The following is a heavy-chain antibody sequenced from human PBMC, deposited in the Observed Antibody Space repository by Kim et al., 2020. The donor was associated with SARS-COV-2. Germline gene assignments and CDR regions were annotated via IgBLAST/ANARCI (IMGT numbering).Heavy chain of an antibody. CDR2: ISSSSSTI. CDR3: ARDRFSYGDSDAFDI. J-gene: IGHJ3*02. CDR1: GFTFSSYS. D-gene: IGHD4-17*01. V-gene: IGHV3-48*04. Sequence: GGSLRLSCAASGFTFSSYSMNWVRQAPGKGLEWVSYISSSSSTIYYADSVKGRFTISRDNAKNSLYLQMNSLRAEDTAVYYCARDRFSYGDSDAFDIWGQGTMVTVSS.